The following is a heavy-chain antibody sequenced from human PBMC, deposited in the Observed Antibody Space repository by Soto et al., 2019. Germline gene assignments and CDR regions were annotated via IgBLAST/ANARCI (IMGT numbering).Heavy chain of an antibody. V-gene: IGHV3-23*01. Sequence: DVQLLESGGGLVQPGGFLRLSCAASGFTFRSYAMNWVRQAPGKGLEWVSSISGNGASTYYADSVKGRFTISRDNSRNSLFLQMNTPRAEDTAKYYCGKELHDLVVVIPTTVVGYFDYWGQGTLVTVSS. CDR1: GFTFRSYA. D-gene: IGHD2-15*01. J-gene: IGHJ4*02. CDR3: GKELHDLVVVIPTTVVGYFDY. CDR2: ISGNGAST.